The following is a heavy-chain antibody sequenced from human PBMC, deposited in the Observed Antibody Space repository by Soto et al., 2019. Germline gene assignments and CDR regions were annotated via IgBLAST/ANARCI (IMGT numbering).Heavy chain of an antibody. J-gene: IGHJ4*02. CDR1: GFTFSSYG. CDR3: ATGGYSGYDRDY. D-gene: IGHD5-12*01. Sequence: QVQLVESGGGVVQPGRSLRLSCAASGFTFSSYGMHWVRQAPGKGLEWVAVIWYDGRNKYYADSVKGRFTISRDNSKNTLYLQMNRLRAEDKAVYYCATGGYSGYDRDYWGQGTLVTVSS. V-gene: IGHV3-33*01. CDR2: IWYDGRNK.